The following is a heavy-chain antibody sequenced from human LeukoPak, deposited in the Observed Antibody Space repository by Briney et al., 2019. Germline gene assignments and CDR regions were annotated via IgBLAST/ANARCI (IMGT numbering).Heavy chain of an antibody. CDR2: IKGDGSDK. CDR1: GFTVSSNY. J-gene: IGHJ4*02. V-gene: IGHV3-7*01. D-gene: IGHD3-16*01. CDR3: ATEHWGPNS. Sequence: GGSLRLSCAASGFTVSSNYMSWVRQAPGKGLEWLANIKGDGSDKNYVDSVKGRFTISRDNAKNSLFLQMSSLRGEDTALYYCATEHWGPNSWGQGTLVTVSS.